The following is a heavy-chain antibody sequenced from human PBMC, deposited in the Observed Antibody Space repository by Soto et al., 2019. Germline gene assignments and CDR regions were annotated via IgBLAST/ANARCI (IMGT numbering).Heavy chain of an antibody. J-gene: IGHJ6*02. CDR2: INPSGGST. CDR3: ARDDIGYCSGGSCYYYYGMDV. V-gene: IGHV1-46*01. Sequence: ASVKVSCKASGYTFTSYDMRWVRQAPGQGLEWMGIINPSGGSTSYAQKRQGRVTMTTDTSTSTAYMELRSLRSDDTAVYYCARDDIGYCSGGSCYYYYGMDVWGQGTTVTVSS. CDR1: GYTFTSYD. D-gene: IGHD2-15*01.